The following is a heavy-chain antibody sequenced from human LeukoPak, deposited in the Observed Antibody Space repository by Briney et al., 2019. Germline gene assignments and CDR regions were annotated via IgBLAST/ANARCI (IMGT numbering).Heavy chain of an antibody. Sequence: GASVKVSCKASGGTFSSYAISWVRQAPGQGLEWMGGIIPIFGTADYAQKFQGRVTIAADESTSTAYMELSSLRSEDTAVYYCARDKLGTHDAFDIWGQGTMVTVSS. CDR3: ARDKLGTHDAFDI. D-gene: IGHD7-27*01. V-gene: IGHV1-69*13. J-gene: IGHJ3*02. CDR1: GGTFSSYA. CDR2: IIPIFGTA.